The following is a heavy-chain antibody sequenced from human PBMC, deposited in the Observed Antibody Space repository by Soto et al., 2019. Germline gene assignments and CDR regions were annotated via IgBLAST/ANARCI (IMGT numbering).Heavy chain of an antibody. Sequence: EVQLVESGGGLVQPGGSLRLSCAASGFTFSSYSMNWVRQAPGKGLEWVSFISSSSTIYYADSVKGRFTIPRDNAKNSLYLQMNSLRAEDTAVYYCARVVEWFGDRYYYGMDVWGQGTTVTVSS. CDR1: GFTFSSYS. V-gene: IGHV3-48*01. CDR3: ARVVEWFGDRYYYGMDV. J-gene: IGHJ6*02. D-gene: IGHD3-10*01. CDR2: ISSSSTI.